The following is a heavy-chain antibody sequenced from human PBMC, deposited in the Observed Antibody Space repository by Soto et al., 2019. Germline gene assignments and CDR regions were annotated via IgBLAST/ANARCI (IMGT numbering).Heavy chain of an antibody. V-gene: IGHV3-23*01. Sequence: PGGSLRLSCAASGFTSSSYAMSWVRQAPGKGLEWVSSISGSGSSTYYADSVTGRFIISRDNSKNTLYLQMNSLRAEDKAVYYCARALYYYDSSGYYGSWGQGTLVTVSS. J-gene: IGHJ5*02. D-gene: IGHD3-22*01. CDR2: ISGSGSST. CDR3: ARALYYYDSSGYYGS. CDR1: GFTSSSYA.